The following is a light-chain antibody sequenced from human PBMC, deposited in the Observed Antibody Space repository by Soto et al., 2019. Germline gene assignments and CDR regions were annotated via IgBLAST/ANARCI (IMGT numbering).Light chain of an antibody. V-gene: IGLV1-44*01. CDR2: SNN. J-gene: IGLJ1*01. CDR1: SSNIGSNT. CDR3: AAWEDSLDVYV. Sequence: QSVLTQPPSASGTPGQRVTISCSGSSSNIGSNTVNWYQHLPGTAPKLLIYSNNQRPSGVPDRFSGSKSGTSASLAISGLQSEDEADYYCAAWEDSLDVYVFGTGTKLTVL.